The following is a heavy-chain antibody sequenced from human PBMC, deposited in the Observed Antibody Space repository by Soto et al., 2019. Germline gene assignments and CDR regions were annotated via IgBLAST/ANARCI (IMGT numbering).Heavy chain of an antibody. CDR2: ISGVGGSS. J-gene: IGHJ6*02. Sequence: RLSCAASGFAFSTYAMTWVRQAPGKGLEWVSVISGVGGSSYYAASVKGRFTISRDNSKNTLFLQMNGLRAEDTAVYYCAKVTKRAAAGRYEYYKYGMDVWGQGTTVTVSS. D-gene: IGHD6-13*01. CDR3: AKVTKRAAAGRYEYYKYGMDV. V-gene: IGHV3-23*01. CDR1: GFAFSTYA.